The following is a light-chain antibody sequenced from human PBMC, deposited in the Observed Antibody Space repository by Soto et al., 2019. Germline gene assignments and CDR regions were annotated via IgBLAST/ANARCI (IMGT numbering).Light chain of an antibody. CDR2: GAS. J-gene: IGKJ5*01. Sequence: DIHLTQSPSFLSASVGDRVTITCRASQGISSYLAWYQQKPGKAPKLLIYGASTLQGGVPSRFSGSGSGTEFTLTISSLQPGDFATYFCQQLSSYPITFGKGTRLEIK. CDR1: QGISSY. CDR3: QQLSSYPIT. V-gene: IGKV1-9*01.